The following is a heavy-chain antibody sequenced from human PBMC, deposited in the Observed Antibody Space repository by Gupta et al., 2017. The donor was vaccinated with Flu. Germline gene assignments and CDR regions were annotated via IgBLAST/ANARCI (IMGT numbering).Heavy chain of an antibody. J-gene: IGHJ3*02. Sequence: QLQFQESGPRLIKPSETLSLICTVSGDSVSSARYHWGWIRQPPGKGLEWLGNIYYTGKTHYNPSLKSRVSVSLDTTKNHFSLSLTAVTAADAAVYFCARLCATDTCPRNSFDIWGPGTTVTVSS. CDR3: ARLCATDTCPRNSFDI. CDR1: GDSVSSARYH. D-gene: IGHD2-15*01. CDR2: IYYTGKT. V-gene: IGHV4-39*02.